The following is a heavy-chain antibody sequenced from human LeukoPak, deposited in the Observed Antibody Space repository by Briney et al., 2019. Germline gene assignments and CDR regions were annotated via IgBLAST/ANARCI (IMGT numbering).Heavy chain of an antibody. V-gene: IGHV1-2*02. J-gene: IGHJ6*03. CDR2: FNPNSGGT. Sequence: GASVKVSCKASGYSFSDYYMHWVRQAPGQGLEWMGCFNPNSGGTNYAQKFQGRVTLTWDTSISTAYMELSRLRYDDTAVYYCARNRETYYSGSGRNYYYYMDVWGKGTTVTISS. D-gene: IGHD3-10*01. CDR3: ARNRETYYSGSGRNYYYYMDV. CDR1: GYSFSDYY.